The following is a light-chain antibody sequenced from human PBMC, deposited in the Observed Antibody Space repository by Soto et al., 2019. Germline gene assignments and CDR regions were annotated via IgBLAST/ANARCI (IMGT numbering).Light chain of an antibody. Sequence: QSALTQPRSVSGSPGQSVTISCTGTSSDVGGYNYVSWYQQHPGKAPKLMISDVSKRPSGVPDRFSGSKSGNTASLTISGLQAKDEADYYCCSYAGSYTWVFGGGTKLTVL. V-gene: IGLV2-11*01. CDR3: CSYAGSYTWV. CDR1: SSDVGGYNY. CDR2: DVS. J-gene: IGLJ3*02.